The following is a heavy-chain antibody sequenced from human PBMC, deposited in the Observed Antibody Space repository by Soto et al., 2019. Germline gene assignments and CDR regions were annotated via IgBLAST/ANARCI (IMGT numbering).Heavy chain of an antibody. CDR3: ARELDGYGYYFDY. D-gene: IGHD5-12*01. J-gene: IGHJ4*02. CDR1: GGTFSSYA. Sequence: SVKVSCKASGGTFSSYAISWVRQAPGQGLEWMGGIIPIFGTANYAQKFQGRVTITADKSTSTAYMELSSLRSEDTAVYYCARELDGYGYYFDYWGQGTLLTVSS. V-gene: IGHV1-69*06. CDR2: IIPIFGTA.